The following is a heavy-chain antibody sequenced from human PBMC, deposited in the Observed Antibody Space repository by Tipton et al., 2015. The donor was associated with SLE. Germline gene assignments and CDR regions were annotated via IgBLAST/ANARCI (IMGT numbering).Heavy chain of an antibody. CDR1: GDPINSHY. CDR2: VYYSGDT. CDR3: AGESQGSHKNNWFDP. D-gene: IGHD3-10*01. J-gene: IGHJ5*02. Sequence: TLSLTCTVSGDPINSHYWSWIRQPPGKGLEWIGFVYYSGDTLYNPSLKSRVTISIDTSKNQLSLKLSSMTAADTATYYCAGESQGSHKNNWFDPWGQGTLVTVAS. V-gene: IGHV4-59*11.